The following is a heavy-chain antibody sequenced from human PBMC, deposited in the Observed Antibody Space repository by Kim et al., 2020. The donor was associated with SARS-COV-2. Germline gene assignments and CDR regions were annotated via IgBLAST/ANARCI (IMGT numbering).Heavy chain of an antibody. J-gene: IGHJ6*02. CDR1: GFTFSSYE. D-gene: IGHD3-3*01. V-gene: IGHV3-48*03. Sequence: GGSLRLSCAASGFTFSSYEMNWVRQAPGKGLEWVSYISSSGSTIYYADSVKGRFTISRDNAKNSLYLQMNSLRAEDTAVYYCARMILEGVLEWLSRDYYYGMDVWGQGTTVTVSS. CDR3: ARMILEGVLEWLSRDYYYGMDV. CDR2: ISSSGSTI.